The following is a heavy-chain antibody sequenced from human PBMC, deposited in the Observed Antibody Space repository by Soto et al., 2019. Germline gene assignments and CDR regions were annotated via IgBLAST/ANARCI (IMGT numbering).Heavy chain of an antibody. CDR3: ASRIAVAGTFYFDY. Sequence: QVQLVQSGAEVKKPGSSVKVSCKASGGTFSSYAISWVRQAPGQGLEWMGGIIPIFGTANYAQKFQGRVTITADESTSTAYMELSSLRSEDTAVYYCASRIAVAGTFYFDYWGQGTLVTVSS. CDR1: GGTFSSYA. V-gene: IGHV1-69*01. D-gene: IGHD6-19*01. J-gene: IGHJ4*02. CDR2: IIPIFGTA.